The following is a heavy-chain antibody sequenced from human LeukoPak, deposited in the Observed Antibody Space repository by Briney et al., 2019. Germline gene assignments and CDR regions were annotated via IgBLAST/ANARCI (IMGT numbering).Heavy chain of an antibody. Sequence: GRSLRLSCAASGFTFSSYGMHWVRQAPGKGLEWVAVISYDGSNKYYADSVKGRFTISRDNSKNTLYLQMNSLRAEDTAVYYCAKGFNYYGSGSPFDYWGQGTLVTVSS. D-gene: IGHD3-10*01. CDR1: GFTFSSYG. CDR3: AKGFNYYGSGSPFDY. V-gene: IGHV3-30*18. J-gene: IGHJ4*02. CDR2: ISYDGSNK.